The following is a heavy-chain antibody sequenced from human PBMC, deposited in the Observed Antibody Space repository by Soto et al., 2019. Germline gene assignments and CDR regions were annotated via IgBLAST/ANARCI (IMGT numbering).Heavy chain of an antibody. J-gene: IGHJ4*02. Sequence: EVQLVESGGGLVQPGGSLRLSCAASGFTFSSYSMNWVRQAPGKGLEWVSYISSSSSTIYYADSVKGRFTISRDNAKXXXXXXXXXLRAEDXXXXYCARDLNYGLFDYWGQGTLVTVSS. V-gene: IGHV3-48*01. CDR2: ISSSSSTI. CDR1: GFTFSSYS. CDR3: ARDLNYGLFDY. D-gene: IGHD4-17*01.